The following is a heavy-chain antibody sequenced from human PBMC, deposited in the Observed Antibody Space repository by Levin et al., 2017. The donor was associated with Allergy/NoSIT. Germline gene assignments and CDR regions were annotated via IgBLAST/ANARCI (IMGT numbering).Heavy chain of an antibody. CDR3: AKDPSSWVNYYYYMDV. V-gene: IGHV3-30-3*01. J-gene: IGHJ6*03. Sequence: PGESLKISCAASGFSFNSYNMHRVRQAPGKGLEWVAVISYDGSNKFYADSVKGRFTISRDNSKNTLYLQMNSLTTEDTAVYFCAKDPSSWVNYYYYMDVWGKGTTVTVSS. CDR1: GFSFNSYN. D-gene: IGHD6-13*01. CDR2: ISYDGSNK.